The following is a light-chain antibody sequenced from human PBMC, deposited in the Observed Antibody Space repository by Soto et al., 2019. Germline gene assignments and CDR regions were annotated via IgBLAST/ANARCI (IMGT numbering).Light chain of an antibody. CDR2: VDSDGSH. V-gene: IGLV4-69*01. J-gene: IGLJ2*01. CDR3: QTWGTGPHVV. CDR1: SGDSSYA. Sequence: QLVLTQSPSASASLGASVKLTCTLSSGDSSYAIAWHQQQPEKGPRYLMKVDSDGSHNKGDGISDRFSGSRSGTERYLTISSLQSEDEADYYCQTWGTGPHVVFGGGTKLTVL.